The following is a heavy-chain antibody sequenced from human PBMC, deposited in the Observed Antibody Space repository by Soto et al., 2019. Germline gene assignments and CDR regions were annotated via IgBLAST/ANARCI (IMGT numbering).Heavy chain of an antibody. Sequence: GESLKISCKGSGYTFTNYWIGWVRQMPGKGLEWMGIIYPGDSDTKYNPSFQGQVTISADKSITTTYLRWTSLKASDTAIYYCAASIFYYGMGVWGQGTTVTVSS. J-gene: IGHJ6*02. CDR1: GYTFTNYW. V-gene: IGHV5-51*01. CDR2: IYPGDSDT. CDR3: AASIFYYGMGV.